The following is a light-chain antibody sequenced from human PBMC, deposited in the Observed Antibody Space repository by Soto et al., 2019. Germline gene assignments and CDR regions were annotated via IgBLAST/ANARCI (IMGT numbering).Light chain of an antibody. J-gene: IGKJ5*01. Sequence: SLSATVEDRVTITCRASQSISNYLNWYQQKPGKAPKLLIYAASSSQSGVPSRFSGSGSGTDFTLTISSLQPEDFATYYCQQSYSTPPIPSGHVTRLEIK. CDR1: QSISNY. V-gene: IGKV1-39*01. CDR3: QQSYSTPPIP. CDR2: AAS.